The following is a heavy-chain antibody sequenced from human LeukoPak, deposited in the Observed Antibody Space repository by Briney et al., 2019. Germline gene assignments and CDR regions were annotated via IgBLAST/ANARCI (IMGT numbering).Heavy chain of an antibody. CDR2: ISSNGGST. D-gene: IGHD4-17*01. J-gene: IGHJ4*02. CDR1: GFIFSSYA. CDR3: VKEDYGASLNY. Sequence: GGSLRLSCSASGFIFSSYAMHWVRQAPGKGLEYVSAISSNGGSTYYADSVKGRFTISRDNSKNTLYLQMSSLRAEDTAVYYCVKEDYGASLNYWGRGTLVTVSS. V-gene: IGHV3-64D*06.